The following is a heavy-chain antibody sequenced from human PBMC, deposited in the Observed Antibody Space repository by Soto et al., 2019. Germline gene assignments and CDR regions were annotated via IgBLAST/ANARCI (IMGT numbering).Heavy chain of an antibody. CDR3: ARVVAVPAAQRDRVYYYYGMDV. D-gene: IGHD2-2*01. Sequence: ASVKVSCKASGYTFTSYYMHWVRQAPGQGLEWMGIINPSGGSTSYAQKFQGRVTMTRDTSTSTVYMELSSLRSEDTAVYYCARVVAVPAAQRDRVYYYYGMDVWGQGTTVTVYS. CDR1: GYTFTSYY. CDR2: INPSGGST. J-gene: IGHJ6*02. V-gene: IGHV1-46*01.